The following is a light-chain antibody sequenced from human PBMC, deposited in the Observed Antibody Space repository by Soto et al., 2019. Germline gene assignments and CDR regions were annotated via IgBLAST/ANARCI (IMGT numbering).Light chain of an antibody. CDR2: GAS. V-gene: IGKV3-20*01. Sequence: DIVLTQSPGTLSLSPGERATLSCRASQSVSSTHLAWYQQKPGRAPRLLIYGASNRATGIPDRFSGSGSGRDFILTISRLEPEDFALYFCQQYGNSPRFTFGPGTKVDIK. J-gene: IGKJ3*01. CDR3: QQYGNSPRFT. CDR1: QSVSSTH.